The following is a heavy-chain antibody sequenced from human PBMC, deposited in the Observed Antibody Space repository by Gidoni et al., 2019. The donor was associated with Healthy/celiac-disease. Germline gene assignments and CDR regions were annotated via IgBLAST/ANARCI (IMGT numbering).Heavy chain of an antibody. D-gene: IGHD1-26*01. CDR2: ISGSDGST. CDR1: GFTFSSYA. CDR3: AKYSGSYLYYYYYGMDV. J-gene: IGHJ6*02. V-gene: IGHV3-23*01. Sequence: EVQLLESGGGLVQPGGSLRLSCAASGFTFSSYAMSWDRQAPGKGLEWVSAISGSDGSTYYADSVKCRFTISRDNSKNTLYLQMNSLRAEDTAVYYCAKYSGSYLYYYYYGMDVWGQGTTVTVSS.